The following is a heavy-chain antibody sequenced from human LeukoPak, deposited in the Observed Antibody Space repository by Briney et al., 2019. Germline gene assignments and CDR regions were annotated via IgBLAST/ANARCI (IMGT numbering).Heavy chain of an antibody. J-gene: IGHJ4*02. CDR1: GFTFSSYA. V-gene: IGHV3-23*01. D-gene: IGHD4-23*01. CDR2: ISGSGGST. CDR3: AKDGRGNQVRGYFDY. Sequence: AGGSLRLSCAASGFTFSSYAMSWVRQAPGKGLEWVSAISGSGGSTYYADSVKGRFTISRDNSKNTLYLQMNSLRAEDTAVYYCAKDGRGNQVRGYFDYWGQGTLVTVSS.